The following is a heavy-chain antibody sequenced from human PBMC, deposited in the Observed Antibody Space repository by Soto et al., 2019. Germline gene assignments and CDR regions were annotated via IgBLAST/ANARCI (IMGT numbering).Heavy chain of an antibody. CDR1: GGSISSYY. J-gene: IGHJ4*02. CDR2: IYYSGST. V-gene: IGHV4-59*01. CDR3: ARSAMVRGVTPGY. D-gene: IGHD3-10*01. Sequence: SETLSLTCTVSGGSISSYYWSWIRQPPGKGLEWIGYIYYSGSTNYNPSLKSRVTISVDTSKNQFSLKLSSVTAADTAVYYCARSAMVRGVTPGYWGQGTLVTVSS.